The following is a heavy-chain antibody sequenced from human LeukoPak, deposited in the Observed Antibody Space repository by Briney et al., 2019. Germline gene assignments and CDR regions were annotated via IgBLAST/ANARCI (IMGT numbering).Heavy chain of an antibody. CDR3: ARGFTIWSGYFDY. Sequence: GASVKVSCKASGGTFSSYAISWVRQAPGQGLEWMGGIIPIFGTANYAQKFQGRVTITTDESTSTAYMELSSLRSEDTAVYYCARGFTIWSGYFDYWGQGTLVTVSS. J-gene: IGHJ4*02. V-gene: IGHV1-69*05. CDR2: IIPIFGTA. D-gene: IGHD3-3*01. CDR1: GGTFSSYA.